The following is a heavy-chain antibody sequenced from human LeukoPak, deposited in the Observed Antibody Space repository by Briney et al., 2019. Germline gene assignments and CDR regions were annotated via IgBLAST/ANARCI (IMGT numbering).Heavy chain of an antibody. CDR2: ISSSSSTI. CDR3: ARDRPDYSNYVPYYYYMDV. J-gene: IGHJ6*03. Sequence: GGSLRLSCAASGFTFSSYSMNWVRQAPGKGLEWVSYISSSSSTIYYADSVKGRFTISRDNAKNSLYLQMNSLRAEDTAVYYCARDRPDYSNYVPYYYYMDVWGKGTTVTVSS. V-gene: IGHV3-48*04. CDR1: GFTFSSYS. D-gene: IGHD4-11*01.